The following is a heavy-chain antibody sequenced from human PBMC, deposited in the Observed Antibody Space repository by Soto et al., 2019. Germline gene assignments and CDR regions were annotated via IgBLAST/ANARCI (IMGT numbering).Heavy chain of an antibody. Sequence: SETLSLTCTVSGGSISSYYWSWIRQPPGKGLEWIGYIYYSGSTNYNPSLKSRVTISVDTSRNQFSLKLSSVTAADTAVYYCERVGAKRITMVRGVLTPNWFDPWGQGTLVTVSS. CDR3: ERVGAKRITMVRGVLTPNWFDP. CDR2: IYYSGST. CDR1: GGSISSYY. D-gene: IGHD3-10*01. J-gene: IGHJ5*02. V-gene: IGHV4-59*01.